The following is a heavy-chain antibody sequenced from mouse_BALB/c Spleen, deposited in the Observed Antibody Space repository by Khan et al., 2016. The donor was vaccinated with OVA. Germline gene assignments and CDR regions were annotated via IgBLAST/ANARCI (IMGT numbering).Heavy chain of an antibody. CDR3: ARRGYDYGRGALFAY. CDR1: GFSLSNYS. D-gene: IGHD2-4*01. J-gene: IGHJ3*01. CDR2: IWSAGST. Sequence: VQLQESGPGLVQPSQSLSITCTVSGFSLSNYSVHWVRQSPGKGLEWLGVIWSAGSTDYTAAFISRLTISKDNSRSQVFFKMNSLQPNDTAIYYCARRGYDYGRGALFAYWGQGTLVTVSA. V-gene: IGHV2-2*02.